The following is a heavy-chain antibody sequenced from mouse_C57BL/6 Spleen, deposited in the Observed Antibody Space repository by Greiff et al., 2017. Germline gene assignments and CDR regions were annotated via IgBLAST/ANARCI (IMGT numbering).Heavy chain of an antibody. V-gene: IGHV1-64*01. CDR3: ARGNWYGAMDY. Sequence: QVQLQQPGAELVKPGASVKLSCKASGYTFTSYWMHWVKQRPGQGLEWIGMIHPNSGSTNYNEKFKSKATLTVDKSSSTAYMQLSSLTSEDAAVYYCARGNWYGAMDYWGQGTSVTGSS. J-gene: IGHJ4*01. D-gene: IGHD2-1*01. CDR2: IHPNSGST. CDR1: GYTFTSYW.